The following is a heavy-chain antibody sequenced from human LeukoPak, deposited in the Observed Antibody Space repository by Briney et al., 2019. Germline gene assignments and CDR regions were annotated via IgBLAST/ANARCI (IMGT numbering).Heavy chain of an antibody. D-gene: IGHD2-2*03. CDR1: GFTFSSYS. J-gene: IGHJ4*02. Sequence: GGSLRLSCAASGFTFSSYSMNWVRQAPGKGLEWVSSISSSSSYIYYADSVKGRFTISRDNAKNSLYLQMNSLRAEDTAVYYCVRRRGYCSSTSCYLDYWGQGTLVTVSS. CDR2: ISSSSSYI. V-gene: IGHV3-21*01. CDR3: VRRRGYCSSTSCYLDY.